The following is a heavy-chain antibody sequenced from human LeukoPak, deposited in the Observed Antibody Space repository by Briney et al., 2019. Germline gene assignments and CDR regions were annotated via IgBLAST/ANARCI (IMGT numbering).Heavy chain of an antibody. CDR2: IKSKTDGGTT. CDR3: TTEEVVAATYHFDY. Sequence: GGSLRLSCAASGFTFSNAWMSWVRQAPGKGLEWVGRIKSKTDGGTTDYAAPVKGRFTISRDDSKNTLYLQMNSLKTEDTAVYYCTTEEVVAATYHFDYWGQGTLVTVSS. J-gene: IGHJ4*02. D-gene: IGHD2-15*01. CDR1: GFTFSNAW. V-gene: IGHV3-15*01.